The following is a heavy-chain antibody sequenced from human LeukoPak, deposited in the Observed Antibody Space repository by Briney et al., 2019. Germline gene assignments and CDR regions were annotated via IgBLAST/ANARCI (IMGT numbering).Heavy chain of an antibody. V-gene: IGHV3-74*01. CDR2: INSDGSST. CDR3: ARMHCTGGGGCSIRMGASHI. CDR1: GFTFSSYW. D-gene: IGHD2-8*02. J-gene: IGHJ3*02. Sequence: PGGSLRLSCAASGFTFSSYWMHWVRQAPGKGLVWVSRINSDGSSTSYADSVKGRFTISRDNAKNTLYLQMNSLRAEDTALYYCARMHCTGGGGCSIRMGASHIWGQGTMVTVSS.